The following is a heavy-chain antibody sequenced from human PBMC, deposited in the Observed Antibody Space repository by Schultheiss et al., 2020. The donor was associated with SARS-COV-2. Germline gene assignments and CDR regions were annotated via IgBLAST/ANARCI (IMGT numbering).Heavy chain of an antibody. CDR3: AREVVVVPAATGRYGMDV. V-gene: IGHV1-2*04. J-gene: IGHJ6*02. Sequence: ASVKVSCKASGYTFTSYGISWVRQAPGQGLEWMGGIIPNSGGTNYAQKFQGWVTMTRDTSISTAYMELSRLRSDDTAVYYCAREVVVVPAATGRYGMDVWGQGTTVTVSS. D-gene: IGHD2-2*01. CDR2: IIPNSGGT. CDR1: GYTFTSYG.